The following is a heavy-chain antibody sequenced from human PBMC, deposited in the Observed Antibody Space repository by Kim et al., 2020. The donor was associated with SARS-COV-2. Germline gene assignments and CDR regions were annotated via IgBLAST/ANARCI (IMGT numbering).Heavy chain of an antibody. J-gene: IGHJ4*02. Sequence: STSYAQKFQGRVTMTRDTSTSTVYMELSSLRSEDTAVYYCARDQGTAMVYWGQGTLVTVSS. V-gene: IGHV1-46*01. CDR2: ST. D-gene: IGHD5-18*01. CDR3: ARDQGTAMVY.